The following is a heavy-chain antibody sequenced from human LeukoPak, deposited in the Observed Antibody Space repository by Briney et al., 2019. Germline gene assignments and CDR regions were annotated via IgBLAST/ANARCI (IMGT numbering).Heavy chain of an antibody. CDR3: ARVRDIVVVPAADGD. CDR2: ISPNSGGT. CDR1: GYTFTGYY. Sequence: ASVKVSCKASGYTFTGYYMHWVRQAPGQGLEWMGWISPNSGGTNYAQKFQGRVTMTRDTSISTAYMELSRLRSDDTAVYYCARVRDIVVVPAADGDWGQGTLVTVSS. J-gene: IGHJ4*02. D-gene: IGHD2-2*01. V-gene: IGHV1-2*02.